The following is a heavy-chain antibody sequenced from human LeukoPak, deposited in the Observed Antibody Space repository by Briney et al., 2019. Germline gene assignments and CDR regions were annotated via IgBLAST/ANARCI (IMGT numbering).Heavy chain of an antibody. CDR1: GFTISDYY. V-gene: IGHV3-11*04. J-gene: IGHJ4*02. CDR3: ARGINYYGSGSPSHYFDY. CDR2: ISSSGSTI. Sequence: GGSLRLSCAASGFTISDYYMSWIRQAPGKGLEWVSYISSSGSTIYYADSVKGRFTISRDNAKNSLYLQMNSLRAEDTAVYYCARGINYYGSGSPSHYFDYWGQGTLVTVSS. D-gene: IGHD3-10*01.